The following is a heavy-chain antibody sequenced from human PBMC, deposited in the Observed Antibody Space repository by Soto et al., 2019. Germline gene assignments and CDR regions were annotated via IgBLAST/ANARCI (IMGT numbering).Heavy chain of an antibody. CDR3: ARSPCSSTSCYYYYGMDV. J-gene: IGHJ6*02. Sequence: QVQLVQSGAEVKKPGSSVKVSCKASGGTFSSYAISWVRQAPGQGLEWMGGIIPIFGTANYAQKFQGRVTITADKSTSTAYMELSSLRSEDTAVYYSARSPCSSTSCYYYYGMDVWGQGTTVTVSS. V-gene: IGHV1-69*06. CDR1: GGTFSSYA. D-gene: IGHD2-2*01. CDR2: IIPIFGTA.